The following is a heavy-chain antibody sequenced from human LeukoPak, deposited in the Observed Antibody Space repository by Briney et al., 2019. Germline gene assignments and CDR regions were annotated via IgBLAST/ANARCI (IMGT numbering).Heavy chain of an antibody. Sequence: SETLSLTCTVSGGSIGSSSYYWGWIRQPPGKGLEWIGSIYYSGSTYYNPSLKSRVTISVDTSKNQFSLKLSSVTAADTAVYYCARAVHYYYDSSGYYDYWGQGTLVTVSS. D-gene: IGHD3-22*01. CDR1: GGSIGSSSYY. CDR3: ARAVHYYYDSSGYYDY. CDR2: IYYSGST. J-gene: IGHJ4*02. V-gene: IGHV4-39*07.